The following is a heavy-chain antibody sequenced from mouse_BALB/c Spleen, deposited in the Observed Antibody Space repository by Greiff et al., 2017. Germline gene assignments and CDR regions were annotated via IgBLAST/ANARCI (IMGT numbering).Heavy chain of an antibody. D-gene: IGHD1-1*01. CDR3: AKNNYGSSYLFAY. J-gene: IGHJ3*01. CDR1: GFSLTSYG. Sequence: VQLQESGPSLVQPSQSLSITCTVSGFSLTSYGVHWVRQSPGKGLEWLGVIWRGGSTDYNAAFMSRLSITKDNSKSQVFFKMNSLQADDTAIYYCAKNNYGSSYLFAYWGQGTLVTVSA. CDR2: IWRGGST. V-gene: IGHV2-5-1*01.